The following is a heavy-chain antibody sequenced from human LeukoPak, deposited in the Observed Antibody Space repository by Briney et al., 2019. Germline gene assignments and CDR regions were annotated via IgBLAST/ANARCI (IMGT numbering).Heavy chain of an antibody. Sequence: ASVKVSCKASGYTFTSYAMHWVRQAPGQRLEWMGWINAGNGNTKYSQKFQGRVTMTRNTSISTAYMELNSLKSEDTAVYYCARAVRITMLRGAMYYFDYWGQGTLITVSS. CDR3: ARAVRITMLRGAMYYFDY. CDR1: GYTFTSYA. CDR2: INAGNGNT. D-gene: IGHD3-10*01. V-gene: IGHV1-3*01. J-gene: IGHJ4*02.